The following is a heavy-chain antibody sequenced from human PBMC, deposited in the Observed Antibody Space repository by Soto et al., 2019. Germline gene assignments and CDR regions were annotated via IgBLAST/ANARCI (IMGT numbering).Heavy chain of an antibody. CDR1: GYTFTSYD. J-gene: IGHJ3*02. D-gene: IGHD6-13*01. CDR3: ARPGKQQPAAFDI. CDR2: MNPNSGNT. Sequence: ASVKVSCKASGYTFTSYDINCVRQATGQGLEWMGWMNPNSGNTGYAQKFQGRVTMTRNTSISTAYMELSSLRSEDTAVYYCARPGKQQPAAFDIWGQGTMVTVSS. V-gene: IGHV1-8*01.